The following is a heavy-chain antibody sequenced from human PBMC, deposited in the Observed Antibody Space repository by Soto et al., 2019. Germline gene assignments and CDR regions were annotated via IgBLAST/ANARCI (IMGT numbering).Heavy chain of an antibody. V-gene: IGHV3-23*01. D-gene: IGHD3-22*01. CDR2: ISGSGGST. CDR1: GFTFSGYA. J-gene: IGHJ4*02. Sequence: PGGSLRLSCAASGFTFSGYAMSWVRQAPGKGLEWVSAISGSGGSTYYADSVKGRFTISRDNSKNTLYLQMNSLRAEDTAVYYCAKDLSLYDSSGYPFDYWGQGTLVTVSS. CDR3: AKDLSLYDSSGYPFDY.